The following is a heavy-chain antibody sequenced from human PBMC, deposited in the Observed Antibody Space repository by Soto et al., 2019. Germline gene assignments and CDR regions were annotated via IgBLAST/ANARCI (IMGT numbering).Heavy chain of an antibody. Sequence: GGSLRRSCTASGFIFSSFVMNWVRHSPLKGLEWVSSITSTSSYIYYADSVKGRFTISRDNAKNSLYLQMNSLRAEDTDVYYCARDTETNYYYSQYFRNCRERNLVT. CDR2: ITSTSSYI. J-gene: IGHJ1*01. V-gene: IGHV3-21*01. D-gene: IGHD3-22*01. CDR3: ARDTETNYYYSQYFRN. CDR1: GFIFSSFV.